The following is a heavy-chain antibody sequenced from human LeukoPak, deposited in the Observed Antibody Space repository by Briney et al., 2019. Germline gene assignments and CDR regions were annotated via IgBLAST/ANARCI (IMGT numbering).Heavy chain of an antibody. D-gene: IGHD3-3*01. CDR2: IIPILGIA. CDR3: ARDGRFGVVIKD. J-gene: IGHJ4*02. CDR1: GGTFSSYT. Sequence: SVKVSCKASGGTFSSYTIGWVRQDPGQGLEWMGRIIPILGIANYAQKFQGRVTITADKSTSTAYMELSSLRSEDTAVYYCARDGRFGVVIKDWGQGTLVTVSS. V-gene: IGHV1-69*04.